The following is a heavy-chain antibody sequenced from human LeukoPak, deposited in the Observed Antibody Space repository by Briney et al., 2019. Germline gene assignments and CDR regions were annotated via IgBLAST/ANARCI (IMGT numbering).Heavy chain of an antibody. V-gene: IGHV4-34*01. CDR2: INHSGST. CDR3: ARGVVVTGVVDY. Sequence: PSETLSLTCAVYGGSFSGYSWSWIRQPPGKGLEWIGEINHSGSTNYNPSLKSRVTISVDTSKNQFSLKLSSVTAADTAVYYCARGVVVTGVVDYWGQGTLVTVSS. D-gene: IGHD2-21*02. CDR1: GGSFSGYS. J-gene: IGHJ4*02.